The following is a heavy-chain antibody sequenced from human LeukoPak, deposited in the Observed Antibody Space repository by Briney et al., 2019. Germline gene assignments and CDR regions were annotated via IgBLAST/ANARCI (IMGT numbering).Heavy chain of an antibody. J-gene: IGHJ3*02. CDR1: GFTFSNYA. CDR2: ISGSGGST. V-gene: IGHV3-23*01. D-gene: IGHD1-26*01. Sequence: PGGSLRLSCAASGFTFSNYAMTWVRQAPGKGLEWVSAISGSGGSTYYGDSVKGRFTISRDNSKNTVYLQMNSLRAEDTALYYCAKDRVGELKAFDIWGQGTMVTVSS. CDR3: AKDRVGELKAFDI.